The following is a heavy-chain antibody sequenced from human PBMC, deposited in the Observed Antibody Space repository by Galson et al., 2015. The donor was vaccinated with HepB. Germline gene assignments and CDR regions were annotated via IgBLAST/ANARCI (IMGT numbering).Heavy chain of an antibody. CDR2: ISFDGNTK. D-gene: IGHD6-13*01. J-gene: IGHJ4*02. CDR3: AATYSSINWYFDY. CDR1: GFTFNNYA. Sequence: SLRLSCAASGFTFNNYAMHWVRQAPGKGLEWVAVISFDGNTKYYADSVEGRFTISRDNSKNTLYVQMNSQRAEDTALYYCAATYSSINWYFDYWGQGTLVTVSS. V-gene: IGHV3-30*04.